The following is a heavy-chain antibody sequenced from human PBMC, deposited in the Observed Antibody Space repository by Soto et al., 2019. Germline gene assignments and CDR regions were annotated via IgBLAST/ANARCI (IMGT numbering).Heavy chain of an antibody. CDR2: INSDGSST. CDR3: ARDSTGELVDY. CDR1: GFTFSGDW. J-gene: IGHJ4*02. V-gene: IGHV3-74*01. Sequence: LRLSCAASGFTFSGDWMHWVRQAPGNGLVWVSRINSDGSSTSYADSVKGRFTISRDNAKNTLYLQMNSLRAEDTAVYYCARDSTGELVDYWGQGTRVTVSS. D-gene: IGHD1-26*01.